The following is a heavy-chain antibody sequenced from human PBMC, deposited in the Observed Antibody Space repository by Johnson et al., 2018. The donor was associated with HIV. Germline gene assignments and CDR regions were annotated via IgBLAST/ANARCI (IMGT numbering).Heavy chain of an antibody. V-gene: IGHV3-66*01. Sequence: VQLVESGGGLVKPGKSLRLSCAASGFSFSDYYMSWIRQAPGKGLEWVSVIYSGGSTYYADSVKGRFTISRDNSKNTLYLQMNSLRAEDTAVYYWARGLRRTTGGNDALDIWGQGTMVTVSS. CDR1: GFSFSDYY. J-gene: IGHJ3*02. D-gene: IGHD4-17*01. CDR3: ARGLRRTTGGNDALDI. CDR2: IYSGGST.